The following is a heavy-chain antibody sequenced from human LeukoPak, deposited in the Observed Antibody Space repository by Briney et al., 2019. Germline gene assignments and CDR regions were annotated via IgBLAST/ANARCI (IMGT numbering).Heavy chain of an antibody. V-gene: IGHV1-18*01. Sequence: ASVKVSCKASGYTFTSYGISWVRQAPGQGLEWMGWISAYNGNTNYAQKLQGRVTMTTDTSTSTAYMELRSLRSDDTAVYYCARVVGGSGSNWYFDLWGRGTLVTVSS. D-gene: IGHD3-10*01. CDR2: ISAYNGNT. J-gene: IGHJ2*01. CDR3: ARVVGGSGSNWYFDL. CDR1: GYTFTSYG.